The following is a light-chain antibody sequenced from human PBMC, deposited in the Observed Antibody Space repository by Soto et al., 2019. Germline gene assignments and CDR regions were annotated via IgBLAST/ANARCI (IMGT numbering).Light chain of an antibody. J-gene: IGKJ1*01. CDR2: DAS. CDR1: QSVDVS. Sequence: EIVLTQSPATPSVSPGERVILSCRASQSVDVSLAWYQQKPGQAPRLLIYDASPRETGIQAVFTCSGAGTECTLTISSLKSEDFSVSYCQQYKKWPRTFGHGTKVDIK. V-gene: IGKV3-15*01. CDR3: QQYKKWPRT.